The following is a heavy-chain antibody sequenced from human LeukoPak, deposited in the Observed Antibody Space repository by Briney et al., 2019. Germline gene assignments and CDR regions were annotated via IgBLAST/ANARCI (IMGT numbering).Heavy chain of an antibody. J-gene: IGHJ3*02. CDR2: IIPIFGTA. CDR3: ARGGTMIVVVITYDAFDI. V-gene: IGHV1-69*13. Sequence: ASVKVSCKASGGTFISYAISWVRQAPGQGLEWMGGIIPIFGTANYAQKFQGRVTITADESTSTAYMELSSLRSEDTAVYYCARGGTMIVVVITYDAFDIWGQGTMVTVSS. D-gene: IGHD3-22*01. CDR1: GGTFISYA.